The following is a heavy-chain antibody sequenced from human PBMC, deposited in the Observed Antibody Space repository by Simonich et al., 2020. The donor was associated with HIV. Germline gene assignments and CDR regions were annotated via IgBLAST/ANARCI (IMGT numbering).Heavy chain of an antibody. V-gene: IGHV3-21*01. CDR3: ARDGRKGSSTSCSDY. CDR2: ISSSSSYI. Sequence: EVQLVESGGGLVKPGGSLRLSCAASGFTFSSYSMNWVRQAPGKGLEWVSSISSSSSYIYYADSVKGRFTISRDNAKNSLYLQMNSLRAEDTAVYYCARDGRKGSSTSCSDYWGQGTLDTVSS. CDR1: GFTFSSYS. D-gene: IGHD2-2*01. J-gene: IGHJ4*02.